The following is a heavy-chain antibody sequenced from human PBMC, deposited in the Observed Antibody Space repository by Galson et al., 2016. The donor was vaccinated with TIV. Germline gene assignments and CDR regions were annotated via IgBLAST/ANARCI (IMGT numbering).Heavy chain of an antibody. CDR2: ISTDGSTI. V-gene: IGHV3-48*01. Sequence: SLRLSCAASGFSFNNYWMTWVRQTPGKGLEWISYISTDGSTIYYADSVKGRFTISRDNSKNTVYLQMNSLRADDTAVYYCARDRTIYFYYGTDVWGQGTTVTVS. CDR3: ARDRTIYFYYGTDV. D-gene: IGHD3-3*01. CDR1: GFSFNNYW. J-gene: IGHJ6*02.